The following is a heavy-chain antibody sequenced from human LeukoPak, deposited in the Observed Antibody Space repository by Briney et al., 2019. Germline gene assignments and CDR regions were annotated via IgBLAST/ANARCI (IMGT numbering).Heavy chain of an antibody. D-gene: IGHD2-21*01. CDR2: INAGNGNT. V-gene: IGHV1-3*01. J-gene: IGHJ4*02. CDR3: ARGGVATPGPFDY. Sequence: ASVKVSCKASGYTFTSYAMHWVRQAPGQRLEWMGWINAGNGNTKYSQKFQGRVTITRDTSASTAYMELSSLRSEDTAVYYCARGGVATPGPFDYWGQGTLVTVSS. CDR1: GYTFTSYA.